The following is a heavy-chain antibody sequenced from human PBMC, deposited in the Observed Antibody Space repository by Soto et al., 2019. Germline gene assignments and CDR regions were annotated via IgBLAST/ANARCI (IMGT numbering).Heavy chain of an antibody. CDR3: AKGVGEGWYANYYYYMDV. D-gene: IGHD6-13*01. J-gene: IGHJ6*03. CDR2: ISGSGGST. CDR1: GFTFSSYA. V-gene: IGHV3-23*01. Sequence: GGSLRLSCAASGFTFSSYAMSWVRQAPGKGLEWVSAISGSGGSTYYADSVKGRFTISRDNSKNTLYLQMNSLRAEDTAVYYCAKGVGEGWYANYYYYMDVWGKGTTVTVSS.